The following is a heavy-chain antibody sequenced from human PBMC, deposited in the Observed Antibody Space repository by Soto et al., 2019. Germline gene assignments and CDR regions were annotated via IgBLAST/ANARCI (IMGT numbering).Heavy chain of an antibody. J-gene: IGHJ3*02. CDR1: GYTFTSYD. D-gene: IGHD4-17*01. V-gene: IGHV1-8*01. CDR3: ATGKGYGVHSAMNAFDI. Sequence: QVQLVQSGAEVKKPGASVKVSCKASGYTFTSYDINWVRQATGQGREWMGWMNPNSGNTGYAQKFQGRVTMTRNTSISTAYMELSSLRSEDTDVYYCATGKGYGVHSAMNAFDIWGQGTMVTVSS. CDR2: MNPNSGNT.